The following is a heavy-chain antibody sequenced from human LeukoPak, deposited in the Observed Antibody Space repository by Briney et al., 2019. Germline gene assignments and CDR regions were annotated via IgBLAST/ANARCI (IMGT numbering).Heavy chain of an antibody. V-gene: IGHV4-34*01. CDR3: ARGRDRSKAGDH. Sequence: SETLSLTCDVYGGSCDDYYCSWIRQPPGKGLEWIGEIHPSEGFYYNSSLVSRVTISIDPSKTHFSLRLASVAAADTAFYYCARGRDRSKAGDHWGQGSLVTVSS. CDR1: GGSCDDYY. CDR2: IHPSEGF. J-gene: IGHJ4*02. D-gene: IGHD5-24*01.